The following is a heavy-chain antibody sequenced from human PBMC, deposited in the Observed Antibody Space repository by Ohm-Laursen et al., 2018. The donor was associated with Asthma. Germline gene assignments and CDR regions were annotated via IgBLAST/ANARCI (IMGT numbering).Heavy chain of an antibody. D-gene: IGHD1-20*01. CDR1: GGSISSGDYY. Sequence: SDTLSLTCTVSGGSISSGDYYWSWIRQPPGKGLEWIGYIYYSGSTYYNPSLKSRVTISVDTSKNQFSLKLSSVTAADTAVYYCATGNWNPKYGMDVWGQGTTVTVSS. V-gene: IGHV4-30-4*02. CDR3: ATGNWNPKYGMDV. J-gene: IGHJ6*02. CDR2: IYYSGST.